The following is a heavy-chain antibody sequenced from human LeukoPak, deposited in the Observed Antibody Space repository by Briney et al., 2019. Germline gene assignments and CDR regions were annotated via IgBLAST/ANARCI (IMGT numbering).Heavy chain of an antibody. D-gene: IGHD6-19*01. CDR3: ARRNIEVAGNSFDY. J-gene: IGHJ4*02. CDR1: GYSFTSYW. V-gene: IGHV5-51*01. CDR2: IYPGDSNS. Sequence: GESLKISCKGSGYSFTSYWIGWVRPMPGKGLEWMGIIYPGDSNSAYSPSFQGQVTMSVDKSMNTAYLKWTSLKASDTAMYYCARRNIEVAGNSFDYWGQGTLVTVSS.